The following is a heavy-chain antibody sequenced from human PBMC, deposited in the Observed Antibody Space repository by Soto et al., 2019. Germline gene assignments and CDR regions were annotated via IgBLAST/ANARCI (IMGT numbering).Heavy chain of an antibody. CDR2: IFFSGNT. Sequence: SETLSLTCTVSGGSILNGGHYWTWIRQHPGKGLEWIGRIFFSGNTHYNPALKSRLTFSLDTAKNQFSLKLTSVTAADTAIYYCERDNYGGMLDLWGPGTLVTVSS. CDR3: ERDNYGGMLDL. J-gene: IGHJ4*02. V-gene: IGHV4-31*03. CDR1: GGSILNGGHY. D-gene: IGHD4-17*01.